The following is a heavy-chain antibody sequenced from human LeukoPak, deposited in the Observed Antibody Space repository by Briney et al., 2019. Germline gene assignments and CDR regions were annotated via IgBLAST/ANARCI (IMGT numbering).Heavy chain of an antibody. V-gene: IGHV3-30*18. CDR3: AKDDDIWGGYGMDV. D-gene: IGHD1-1*01. J-gene: IGHJ6*02. CDR2: ISYDGSNK. Sequence: GGSLRLSCAASGFTFSSYGMHWVRQAPGKGLEWVAVISYDGSNKYYADSVKGRFTISRDNSKNTLYLQMNSLRAEDTAVYYCAKDDDIWGGYGMDVWGQGTTVTASS. CDR1: GFTFSSYG.